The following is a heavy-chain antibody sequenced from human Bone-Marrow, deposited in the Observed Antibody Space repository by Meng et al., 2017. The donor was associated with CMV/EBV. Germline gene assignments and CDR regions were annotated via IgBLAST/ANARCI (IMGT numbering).Heavy chain of an antibody. CDR3: AMLEYSSSFYYYGMDV. CDR2: IYYSGST. V-gene: IGHV4-39*07. D-gene: IGHD6-6*01. J-gene: IGHJ6*02. Sequence: SETLSLTCTVSGGSISSSSYYWGWIRQPPGKGLEWIGSIYYSGSTYYNPSLKSRVTISVDTSKNQFSLKLSSVTAADTAVYYCAMLEYSSSFYYYGMDVWGQGTTVTVPS. CDR1: GGSISSSSYY.